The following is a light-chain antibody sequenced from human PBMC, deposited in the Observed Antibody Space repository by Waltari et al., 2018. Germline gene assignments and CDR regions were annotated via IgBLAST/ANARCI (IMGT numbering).Light chain of an antibody. J-gene: IGKJ4*01. CDR1: QDIINY. CDR2: DAS. Sequence: DIQMTQSPSSLSASVGDRVTLTCQASQDIINYLNWYQQKPGKAPKLLIYDASNLETGVPSRFSGSGSGTGFTFTISRLQPEDIATYYCQQYDNLPLTFGGGTKVEIK. CDR3: QQYDNLPLT. V-gene: IGKV1-33*01.